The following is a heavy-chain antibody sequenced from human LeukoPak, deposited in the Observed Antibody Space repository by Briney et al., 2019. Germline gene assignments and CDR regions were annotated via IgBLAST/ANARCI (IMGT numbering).Heavy chain of an antibody. J-gene: IGHJ4*02. CDR2: IETSGST. CDR1: GGSTSSYY. Sequence: SETLSLTCSVSGGSTSSYYWSWIRQPAGKGLEWMGRIETSGSTNYNPSLKSRVTMSVDRSKNQFSLRLTSVTAADTAVYYCARDGGYYFDYWGQGTLVTVSS. D-gene: IGHD3-16*01. CDR3: ARDGGYYFDY. V-gene: IGHV4-4*07.